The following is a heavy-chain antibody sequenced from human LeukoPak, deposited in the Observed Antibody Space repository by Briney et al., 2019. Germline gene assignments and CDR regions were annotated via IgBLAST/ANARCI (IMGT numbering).Heavy chain of an antibody. V-gene: IGHV3-23*01. CDR2: ISGSGSST. CDR3: AKGSLRLGELSSWTLDY. CDR1: GFTFSTYA. Sequence: PGGSLRLSCAASGFTFSTYAMSWVRQAPGKGLEWVPSISGSGSSTSYADSVKGLFTISRDNSKNTLDLQMNSLRAEDTAIYYCAKGSLRLGELSSWTLDYWGQGTLVTVSS. D-gene: IGHD3-16*02. J-gene: IGHJ4*02.